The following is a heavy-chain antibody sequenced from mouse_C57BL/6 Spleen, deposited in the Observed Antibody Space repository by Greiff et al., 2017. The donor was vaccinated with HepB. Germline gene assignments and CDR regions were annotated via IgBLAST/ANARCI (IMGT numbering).Heavy chain of an antibody. J-gene: IGHJ4*01. CDR2: IHPNSGST. CDR3: ARGGSYGSSYGAMDY. D-gene: IGHD1-1*01. CDR1: GYTFTSYW. Sequence: QVQLKQSGAELVKPGASVKLSCKASGYTFTSYWMHWVKQRPGQGLEWIGMIHPNSGSTNYNEKFKSKATLTVDKSSSTAYMQLSSLTSEDSAVYYCARGGSYGSSYGAMDYWGQGTSVTVSS. V-gene: IGHV1-64*01.